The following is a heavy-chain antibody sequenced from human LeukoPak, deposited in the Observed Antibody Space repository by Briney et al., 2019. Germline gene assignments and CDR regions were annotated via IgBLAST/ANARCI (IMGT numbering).Heavy chain of an antibody. CDR1: GFTFSSYE. V-gene: IGHV3-21*05. CDR3: ARDDDYGDYGDAFDI. D-gene: IGHD4-17*01. CDR2: ISSSSSYI. J-gene: IGHJ3*02. Sequence: PGGSLRLSCAASGFTFSSYEMNWVRQAPGKGLEWVSYISSSSSYIYYADSVKGRFTISRDNAKNSLYLQMNSLRAEDTAVYYCARDDDYGDYGDAFDIWGQGTMVTVSS.